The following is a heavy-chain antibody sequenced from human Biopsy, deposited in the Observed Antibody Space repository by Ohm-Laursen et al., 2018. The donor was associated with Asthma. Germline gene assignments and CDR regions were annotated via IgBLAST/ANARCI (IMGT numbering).Heavy chain of an antibody. V-gene: IGHV3-30*18. CDR2: ISFDGSNK. Sequence: SLRLSCSAPGFTFSNYGMHWVRQAPGKGLEWVAVISFDGSNKNYTDSVRGRFTISRDNSRNTLHLQMNSLRAEDTAVYYCAKDVFPGWELRRGPDYWGQGTLVTVSS. CDR3: AKDVFPGWELRRGPDY. D-gene: IGHD1-26*01. J-gene: IGHJ4*02. CDR1: GFTFSNYG.